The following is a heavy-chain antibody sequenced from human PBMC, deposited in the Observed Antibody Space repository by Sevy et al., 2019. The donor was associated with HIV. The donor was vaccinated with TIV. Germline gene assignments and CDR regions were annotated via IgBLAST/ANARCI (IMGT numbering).Heavy chain of an antibody. CDR1: GFTFEDYA. D-gene: IGHD5-12*01. Sequence: GGSLRLSCTTSGFTFEDYALSWFRRLPGRGRGWVVSIPGNFFEAMGGTKDYAASVKGRFIISRDDSKSIAYLQMNSLKTEDTAVYYCTRGLATADTPEYFFDYWGQGTLVTVSS. CDR3: TRGLATADTPEYFFDY. V-gene: IGHV3-49*03. J-gene: IGHJ4*02. CDR2: IPGNFFEAMGGTK.